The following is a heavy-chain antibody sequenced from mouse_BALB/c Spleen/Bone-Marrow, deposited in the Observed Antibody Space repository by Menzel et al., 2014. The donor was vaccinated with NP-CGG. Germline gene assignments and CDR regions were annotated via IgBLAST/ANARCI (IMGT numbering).Heavy chain of an antibody. CDR1: GYSITSGYY. V-gene: IGHV3-6*02. CDR3: ARGYDYDYAMDY. Sequence: VQLQQPGPGLVKPSQSLSLTCSVTGYSITSGYYWNWIRQFPGNKLEWMGCISYDGSNNYNPSLKNRISITRDTSKNQFFLKLNSVTTEDTATYYCARGYDYDYAMDYWGQGTSVTVSS. J-gene: IGHJ4*01. CDR2: ISYDGSN. D-gene: IGHD2-4*01.